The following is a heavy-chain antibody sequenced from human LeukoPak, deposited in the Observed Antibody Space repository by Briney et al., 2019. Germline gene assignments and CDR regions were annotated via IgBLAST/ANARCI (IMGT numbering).Heavy chain of an antibody. D-gene: IGHD3-9*01. V-gene: IGHV1-24*01. J-gene: IGHJ2*01. CDR1: GYTLTELS. CDR3: ATKLDILTGYSNWYFDL. Sequence: ASVKVSCKVSGYTLTELSMHWVRQAPGKGLEWMGGFDPEGGETIYAQKFQGRVTMTEDTSTDTAYMELSSLRSEDTAVYYCATKLDILTGYSNWYFDLWGRGTLVTVSS. CDR2: FDPEGGET.